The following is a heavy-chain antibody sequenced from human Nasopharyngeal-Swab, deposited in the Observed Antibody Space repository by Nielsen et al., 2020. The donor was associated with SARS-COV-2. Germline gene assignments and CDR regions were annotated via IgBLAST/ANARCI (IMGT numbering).Heavy chain of an antibody. J-gene: IGHJ4*02. CDR3: ATDGYSFGYDRGY. V-gene: IGHV3-7*01. D-gene: IGHD4-11*01. Sequence: GGSLRLSCATSGFTFSTYWMTWVRQAPGKGLGWVANIKQDGSEKYYIDSVKGRFTISRDNAKSSLFLEMNSLRVEDTALYYCATDGYSFGYDRGYWGQGTLVIVSS. CDR1: GFTFSTYW. CDR2: IKQDGSEK.